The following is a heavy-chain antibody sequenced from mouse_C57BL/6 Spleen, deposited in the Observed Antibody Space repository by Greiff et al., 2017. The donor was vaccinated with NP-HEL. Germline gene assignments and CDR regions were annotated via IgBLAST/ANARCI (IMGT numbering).Heavy chain of an antibody. CDR1: GFTFSDYY. J-gene: IGHJ2*01. D-gene: IGHD6-1*01. CDR2: ISNGGGST. CDR3: ARRGAWYYFDY. V-gene: IGHV5-12*01. Sequence: DVHLVESGGGLVQPGGSLKLSCAASGFTFSDYYMYWVRQTPEKRLEWVAYISNGGGSTYYPDTVKGRFTISRDNAKNTLYLQMSRLKSEDTAMYYCARRGAWYYFDYWGQGTTLTVSS.